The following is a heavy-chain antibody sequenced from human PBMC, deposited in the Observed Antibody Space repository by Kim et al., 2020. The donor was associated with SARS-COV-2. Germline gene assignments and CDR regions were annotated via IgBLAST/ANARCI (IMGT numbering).Heavy chain of an antibody. CDR2: ISSNGGST. J-gene: IGHJ5*02. CDR1: GFTFSSYA. D-gene: IGHD6-19*01. Sequence: GGSLRLSCSASGFTFSSYAMHWVRQAPGKGLEYVSAISSNGGSTYYADSVKGRFTISRDNSKNTLYLQMSSLRAEDTAVYYCVKDLSRGQWPPGGWFDPWGQGTLVTVSS. CDR3: VKDLSRGQWPPGGWFDP. V-gene: IGHV3-64D*06.